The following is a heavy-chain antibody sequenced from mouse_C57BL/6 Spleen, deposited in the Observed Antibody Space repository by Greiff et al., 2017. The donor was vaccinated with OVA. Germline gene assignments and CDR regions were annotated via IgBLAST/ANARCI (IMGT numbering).Heavy chain of an antibody. V-gene: IGHV5-4*01. J-gene: IGHJ1*03. Sequence: EVKLVESGGGLVKPGGSLKLSCAASGFTFSSYAMSWVRQTPEKRLEWVATISDGGSYTYYPDNVKGRFTISRDNAKNNLYLQMSHLKSEDTAMYYCAREANWDVPYFDVWGTGTTVTVSS. CDR1: GFTFSSYA. D-gene: IGHD4-1*01. CDR3: AREANWDVPYFDV. CDR2: ISDGGSYT.